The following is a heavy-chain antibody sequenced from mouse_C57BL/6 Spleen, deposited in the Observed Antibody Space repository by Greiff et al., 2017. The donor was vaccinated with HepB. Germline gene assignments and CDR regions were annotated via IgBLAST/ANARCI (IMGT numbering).Heavy chain of an antibody. Sequence: VQLQQSGAELVKPGASVKLSCTASGFNIKDYYMHWVKQRPEQGLEWIGRIDPEDGDTKYAPKFQGKATITADTSSNTAYLQLSSLTSEDTAVYYCARFRDPQVDAMDYWGQGTSVTVSS. J-gene: IGHJ4*01. CDR1: GFNIKDYY. V-gene: IGHV14-2*01. D-gene: IGHD3-2*02. CDR3: ARFRDPQVDAMDY. CDR2: IDPEDGDT.